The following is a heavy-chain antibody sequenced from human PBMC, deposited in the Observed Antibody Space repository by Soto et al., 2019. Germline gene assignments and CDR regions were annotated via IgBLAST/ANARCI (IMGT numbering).Heavy chain of an antibody. V-gene: IGHV3-30-3*01. D-gene: IGHD3-3*01. CDR1: GFTFSSYA. CDR2: ISYDGSNK. Sequence: GGSLRLSCAASGFTFSSYAMHWVRQAPGKGLEWVAVISYDGSNKYYADSVKGRFTISRDNSKNTLYLQMNSLRAEDTAVYYCASQSDDFWSGYYLQAAGDYWGQGTLVTVSS. CDR3: ASQSDDFWSGYYLQAAGDY. J-gene: IGHJ4*02.